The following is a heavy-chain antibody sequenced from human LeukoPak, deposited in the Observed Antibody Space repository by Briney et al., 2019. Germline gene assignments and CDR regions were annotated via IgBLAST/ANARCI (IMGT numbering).Heavy chain of an antibody. Sequence: SVKVSCKASGGTFSSYAISWVRQAPGQGLEWMGRIIPIFGIANYARKFQGRVTITADKSTSTAYMELSSLRSEDTAVYYCARADDSSGYSPPAGGMDVWGQGTTVTVSS. CDR3: ARADDSSGYSPPAGGMDV. J-gene: IGHJ6*02. D-gene: IGHD3-22*01. CDR1: GGTFSSYA. V-gene: IGHV1-69*04. CDR2: IIPIFGIA.